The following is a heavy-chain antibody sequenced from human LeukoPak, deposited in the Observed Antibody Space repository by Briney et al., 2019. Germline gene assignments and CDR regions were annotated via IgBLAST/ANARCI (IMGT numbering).Heavy chain of an antibody. J-gene: IGHJ3*02. CDR1: AFTFSNYG. Sequence: GGSLRLSCTASAFTFSNYGMHWVRQATGKGLEWVATIWYDGSNKYYADSVEGRFTISRDNSKNTLYLQMNSLRAEDTAVYYCGRDRGSGTYHDAFDIWGQGTMVTVSS. CDR3: GRDRGSGTYHDAFDI. D-gene: IGHD3-10*01. V-gene: IGHV3-33*01. CDR2: IWYDGSNK.